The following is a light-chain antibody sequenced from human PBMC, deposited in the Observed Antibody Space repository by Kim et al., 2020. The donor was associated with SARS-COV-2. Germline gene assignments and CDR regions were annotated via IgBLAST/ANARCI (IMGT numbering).Light chain of an antibody. CDR1: SSDVGGYDS. CDR2: DVN. Sequence: PGQSVTLSCTGTSSDVGGYDSVSWYQHHPGKVPKLMIFDVNQRPSGVPDRFSGSKSGNTASLTISGLQAEDEADYFCCSYTDTHYVFGVGTKVTVL. CDR3: CSYTDTHYV. J-gene: IGLJ1*01. V-gene: IGLV2-11*01.